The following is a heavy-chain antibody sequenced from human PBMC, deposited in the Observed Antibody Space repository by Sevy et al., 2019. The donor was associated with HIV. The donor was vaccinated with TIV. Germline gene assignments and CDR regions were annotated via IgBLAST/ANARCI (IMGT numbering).Heavy chain of an antibody. CDR3: MGDLGGAYYEVSGNRNENRGHLDY. CDR1: GFFFSSYE. CDR2: ISTTGDTT. J-gene: IGHJ4*02. D-gene: IGHD3-16*01. V-gene: IGHV3-48*03. Sequence: GGSLRLSCAASGFFFSSYEMNWVRQAPGKGLEWISFISTTGDTTYYAECVKGRFTISRDNAKKLVCLQMNRLRAEDTAIYYWMGDLGGAYYEVSGNRNENRGHLDYWGQGILVTVSS.